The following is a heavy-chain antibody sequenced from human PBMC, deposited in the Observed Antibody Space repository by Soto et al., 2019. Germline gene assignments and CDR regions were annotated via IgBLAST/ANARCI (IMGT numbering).Heavy chain of an antibody. D-gene: IGHD7-27*01. CDR2: SRGRDGST. CDR1: GFTFVTYD. J-gene: IGHJ4*02. CDR3: VKGNWGDY. Sequence: EVQLLESGGGSVQRGGSLRLSCAASGFTFVTYDMTWVRQAPGKGLEWVSVSRGRDGSTYYADSVKGRFTISRDNSKNTLYLQMNSLRVDDTAIYYCVKGNWGDYWGQGTLVTVSS. V-gene: IGHV3-23*01.